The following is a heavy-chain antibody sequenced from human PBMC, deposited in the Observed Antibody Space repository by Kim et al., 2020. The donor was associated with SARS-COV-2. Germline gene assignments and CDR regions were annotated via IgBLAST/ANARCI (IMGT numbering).Heavy chain of an antibody. CDR3: ARATQTKLWFGELSADPIHI. CDR1: GGSVSSGSYY. V-gene: IGHV4-61*01. CDR2: IYYSGST. D-gene: IGHD3-10*01. J-gene: IGHJ4*02. Sequence: SQTLSLTCTVSGGSVSSGSYYWSWIRQPPGKGLEWIGYIYYSGSTNYNPSLKSRVTISVDTSKNQFSLKLSSVTAADTAVYYCARATQTKLWFGELSADPIHIWDQGTLVTVSS.